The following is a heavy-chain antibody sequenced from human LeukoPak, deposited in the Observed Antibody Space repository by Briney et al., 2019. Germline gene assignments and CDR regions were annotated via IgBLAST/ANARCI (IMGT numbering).Heavy chain of an antibody. CDR3: ARKLSGAFDI. CDR1: GDSVSSNSVA. D-gene: IGHD2/OR15-2a*01. Sequence: SQTLSLTCAISGDSVSSNSVAWNWIRQSPSRGLEWLGRTYYRSKWYNDYAESVKSRVTINPDTSKNQFSLEVNSVTPEDTAVYYCARKLSGAFDIWGQGTMVTVSS. J-gene: IGHJ3*02. CDR2: TYYRSKWYN. V-gene: IGHV6-1*01.